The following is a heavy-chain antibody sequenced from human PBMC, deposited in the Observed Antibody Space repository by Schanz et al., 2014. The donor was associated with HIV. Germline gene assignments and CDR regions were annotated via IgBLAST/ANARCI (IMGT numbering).Heavy chain of an antibody. CDR1: GFTFSTYG. CDR2: IWYDGSNK. Sequence: QVQLVESGGGVVQPGRSLRLSCAASGFTFSTYGMYWVRQAPGKGLEGGAVIWYDGSNKYYADSVKGRFTISRDNSKNTLYLQMNSLRAEDTAVYYCARGGIWEWDQPDFDYWGQGTLVTVSS. J-gene: IGHJ4*02. D-gene: IGHD2-15*01. V-gene: IGHV3-30*19. CDR3: ARGGIWEWDQPDFDY.